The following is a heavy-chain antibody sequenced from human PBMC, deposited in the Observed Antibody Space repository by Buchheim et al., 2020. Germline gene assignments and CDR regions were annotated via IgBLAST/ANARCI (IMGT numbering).Heavy chain of an antibody. CDR1: GFAVSDNS. J-gene: IGHJ6*02. CDR3: ARDRDGMDV. CDR2: LYSAGNR. Sequence: EVQLVETGGGLIQPGGSLRLSCAVSGFAVSDNSVTCVRQAPGKGLEWVSVLYSAGNRYSADSMKGRFTISRDNFKNTVYLQMNSLRAEDTAVYYCARDRDGMDVWGQGTT. V-gene: IGHV3-53*02.